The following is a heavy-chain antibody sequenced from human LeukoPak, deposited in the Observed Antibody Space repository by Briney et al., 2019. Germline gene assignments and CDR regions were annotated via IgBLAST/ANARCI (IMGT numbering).Heavy chain of an antibody. CDR1: GFTFSSYS. J-gene: IGHJ4*02. D-gene: IGHD6-13*01. CDR2: ISFSSSYI. CDR3: AKVLYSSSWYRPDLDY. V-gene: IGHV3-21*01. Sequence: GSLRLSCAASGFTFSSYSMNWVRQVPGKGLEWVSSISFSSSYIYYADSVKGRFTISRDNSKNTLYLQMNSLRAEDTAVFYCAKVLYSSSWYRPDLDYWGQGTLVTVSS.